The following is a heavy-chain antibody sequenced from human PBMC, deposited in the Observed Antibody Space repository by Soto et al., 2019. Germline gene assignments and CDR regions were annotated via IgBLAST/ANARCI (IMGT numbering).Heavy chain of an antibody. CDR2: INAGNGNT. V-gene: IGHV1-3*01. CDR1: GYTFTSYD. Sequence: ASVEVSCKASGYTFTSYDINWVRQATGQRLEWMGWINAGNGNTKYSQKFQGRVTITRDTSASTAYMELSSLRSEDTAVYYCATGCITMIGSYCYGMDVWGQGTTVTVSS. D-gene: IGHD3-22*01. CDR3: ATGCITMIGSYCYGMDV. J-gene: IGHJ6*02.